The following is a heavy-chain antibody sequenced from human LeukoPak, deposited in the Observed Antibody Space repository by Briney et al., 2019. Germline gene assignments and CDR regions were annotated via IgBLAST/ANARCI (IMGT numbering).Heavy chain of an antibody. CDR3: ARDRKVRGVTRTDFDY. CDR1: GYTFTSYY. D-gene: IGHD3-10*01. CDR2: INPSGGST. J-gene: IGHJ4*02. V-gene: IGHV1-46*01. Sequence: ASVKDSCKASGYTFTSYYMHWVRPPPGQGLEGMGIINPSGGSTRYAQKFQGRVNMTRDTSTSTVYMELSSLRSEDTAVYYCARDRKVRGVTRTDFDYWGQGTLVTVSS.